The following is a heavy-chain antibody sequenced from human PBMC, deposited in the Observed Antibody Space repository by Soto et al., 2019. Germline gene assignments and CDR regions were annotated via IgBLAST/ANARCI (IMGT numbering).Heavy chain of an antibody. CDR2: IDWDDDK. V-gene: IGHV2-70*04. CDR3: ARIRASGSSIWFDS. D-gene: IGHD6-6*01. Sequence: SGPTLVNPTQTLTLTCTFSGFSLSTSGVRVTWIRQPPGKALEWLARIDWDDDKYYSTSLKTRLTISKDTSKNQVVLTMTNMDPVDTGTYFCARIRASGSSIWFDSWGQGTLVTVSS. J-gene: IGHJ5*01. CDR1: GFSLSTSGVR.